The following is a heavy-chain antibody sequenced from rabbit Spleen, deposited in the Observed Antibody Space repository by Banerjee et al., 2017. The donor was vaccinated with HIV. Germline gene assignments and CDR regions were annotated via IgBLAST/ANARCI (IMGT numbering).Heavy chain of an antibody. CDR1: GFSFSSKYY. J-gene: IGHJ4*01. Sequence: QSLEESGGGLVQPEGSLTLTCTASGFSFSSKYYMCWVRQAPGKGLEWIGCIGSGSTGNTYYASWAKGRFTISKTSSTTMTLQMTSLTAADTATYFCARGSAAMTMVIIGFYLNLWGQGTLVTVS. CDR2: IGSGSTGNT. D-gene: IGHD2-1*01. V-gene: IGHV1S40*01. CDR3: ARGSAAMTMVIIGFYLNL.